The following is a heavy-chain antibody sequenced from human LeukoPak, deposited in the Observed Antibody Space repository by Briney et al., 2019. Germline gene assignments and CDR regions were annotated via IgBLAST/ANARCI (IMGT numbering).Heavy chain of an antibody. J-gene: IGHJ3*02. CDR3: ARARRAFDI. CDR1: GGSFSGYY. D-gene: IGHD1-14*01. V-gene: IGHV4-34*01. Sequence: SETLSLTCAVYGGSFSGYYWSWIRQPPGKGLEWIGEINHSGSTNYNPSLKSRVTISVDTSKNQFSLKLSSVTAADTAVYYCARARRAFDIWGQGTMVTVSS. CDR2: INHSGST.